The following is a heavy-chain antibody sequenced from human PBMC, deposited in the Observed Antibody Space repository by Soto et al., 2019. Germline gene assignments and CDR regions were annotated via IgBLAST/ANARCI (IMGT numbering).Heavy chain of an antibody. D-gene: IGHD6-19*01. CDR2: IYYSGST. CDR1: GGSISSGGYY. CDR3: ARDSPARYSSGWQSYYFDY. V-gene: IGHV4-31*03. Sequence: SETLSLTCTVSGGSISSGGYYWSWIRQHPGKGLEWIGYIYYSGSTYYNPSLKSRVTISVDKSKNQFSLKLSSVTAADTAVYYCARDSPARYSSGWQSYYFDYWGQGTLVTVSS. J-gene: IGHJ4*02.